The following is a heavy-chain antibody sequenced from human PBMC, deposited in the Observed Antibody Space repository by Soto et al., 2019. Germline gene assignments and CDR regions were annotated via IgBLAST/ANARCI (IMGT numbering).Heavy chain of an antibody. CDR3: ARGIAAAGTSWFDP. CDR2: INAGNGNT. Sequence: QVQLVQSGAEVKKPGASVKVSCKASGYTFTSYAMHWVRQAPGQRLEWMGWINAGNGNTKYSQKFQGRVTITRDTSASTAYMELSSPRSEDTAVYYCARGIAAAGTSWFDPWGQGTLVTVSS. J-gene: IGHJ5*02. D-gene: IGHD6-13*01. V-gene: IGHV1-3*01. CDR1: GYTFTSYA.